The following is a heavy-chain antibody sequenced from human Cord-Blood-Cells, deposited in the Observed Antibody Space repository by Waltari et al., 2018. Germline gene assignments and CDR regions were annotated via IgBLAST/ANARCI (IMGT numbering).Heavy chain of an antibody. CDR2: IYYSGST. V-gene: IGHV4-59*01. CDR1: GGSISSYY. J-gene: IGHJ6*02. Sequence: LQESGPGLVKPSETLSLTCTVSGGSISSYYWSWIRQPPGKGLEWIGYIYYSGSTNYNPSLKSRVTISVDTSKNQFSLKLSSVTAADTAVYYCARGGIAARPYYYYYGMDVWGQGTTVTVSS. CDR3: ARGGIAARPYYYYYGMDV. D-gene: IGHD6-6*01.